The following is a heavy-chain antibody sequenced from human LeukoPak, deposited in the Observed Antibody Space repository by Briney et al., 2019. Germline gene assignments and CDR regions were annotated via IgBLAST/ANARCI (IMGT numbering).Heavy chain of an antibody. CDR2: IRYDGSNK. CDR1: GFTFSNYG. CDR3: AKDQDYNSYYYYMDV. J-gene: IGHJ6*03. D-gene: IGHD3-10*01. Sequence: GGSLRLSCAASGFTFSNYGMHWVRQAPGKGLEWVAFIRYDGSNKYYADSVKGRFTISRDNSKNTLYLQMNSLRAEDTAVYYCAKDQDYNSYYYYMDVWGKGTTVTVSS. V-gene: IGHV3-30*02.